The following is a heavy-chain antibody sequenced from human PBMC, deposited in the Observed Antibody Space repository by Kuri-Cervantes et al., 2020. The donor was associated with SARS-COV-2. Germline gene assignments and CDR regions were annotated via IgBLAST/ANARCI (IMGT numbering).Heavy chain of an antibody. CDR1: RGTFSTHG. CDR2: IVPMFGTL. Sequence: SVKVSCKPSRGTFSTHGVGWVRQAPGQGLEWLGGIVPMFGTLDYAQSFQGRVTITADKSTNTVYMELKSLTAQDTAVYFCARDYGNVHFDSWGQGTLVTVSS. D-gene: IGHD4-17*01. V-gene: IGHV1-69*06. J-gene: IGHJ4*02. CDR3: ARDYGNVHFDS.